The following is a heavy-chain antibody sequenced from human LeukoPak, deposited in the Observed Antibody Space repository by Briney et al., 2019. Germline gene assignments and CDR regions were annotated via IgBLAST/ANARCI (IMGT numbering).Heavy chain of an antibody. V-gene: IGHV3-33*08. Sequence: PGGSLRLSCAASGFIVSGDFMSWVRQAPGKGLEWVAVIWYDGSNKYYADSVKGRFTISRDNSKNTLYLQMNSLRAEDTAVYYCARGEQLWLNGRDIYWGQGTLVTVSS. D-gene: IGHD5-18*01. J-gene: IGHJ4*02. CDR3: ARGEQLWLNGRDIY. CDR2: IWYDGSNK. CDR1: GFIVSGDF.